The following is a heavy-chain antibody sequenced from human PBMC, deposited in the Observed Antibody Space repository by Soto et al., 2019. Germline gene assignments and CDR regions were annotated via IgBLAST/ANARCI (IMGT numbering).Heavy chain of an antibody. D-gene: IGHD3-22*01. CDR3: ARQIYDSDTGPNFQYYFDS. CDR2: IDPSDSQT. Sequence: PGESLKISCKGSGYSFAGYWITWVRQKPGKGLEWMGRIDPSDSQTYYSPSFRGHVTISVNKSITTVFLQWSSLRASDTAMYYCARQIYDSDTGPNFQYYFDSWGQGTPVTVSS. CDR1: GYSFAGYW. J-gene: IGHJ4*02. V-gene: IGHV5-10-1*01.